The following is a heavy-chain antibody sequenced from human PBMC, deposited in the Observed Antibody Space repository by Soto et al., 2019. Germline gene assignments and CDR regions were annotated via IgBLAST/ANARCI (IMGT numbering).Heavy chain of an antibody. CDR3: VRDLDGSGSYYTDY. D-gene: IGHD3-10*01. Sequence: ASVKVSCKASGYNFINYGITWVRQAPGQGLEWMGWISVHNGNIKYAPKLQGRVTMTTDTSTSTAYMELRSLRSDDTAVYYCVRDLDGSGSYYTDYWGPGTVVTSPQ. CDR1: GYNFINYG. J-gene: IGHJ4*02. CDR2: ISVHNGNI. V-gene: IGHV1-18*01.